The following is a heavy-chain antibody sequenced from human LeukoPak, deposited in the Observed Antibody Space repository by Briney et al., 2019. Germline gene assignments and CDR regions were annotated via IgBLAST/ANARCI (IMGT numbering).Heavy chain of an antibody. D-gene: IGHD6-19*01. V-gene: IGHV4-39*01. J-gene: IGHJ5*02. CDR1: GASISGSSYY. CDR3: ARLDKAVAGNRWFDP. Sequence: SETLSLTCAVSGASISGSSYYWGWIRQPPGKGLEWIGSIYYSGSTYYNPSLKSRVTISVDASKNQFSLKLSSVTAADTAVYYCARLDKAVAGNRWFDPWGQGTLVTVSS. CDR2: IYYSGST.